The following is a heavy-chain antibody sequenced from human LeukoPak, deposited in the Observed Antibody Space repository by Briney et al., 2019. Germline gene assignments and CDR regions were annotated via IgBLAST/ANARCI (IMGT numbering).Heavy chain of an antibody. CDR1: GYSISSGYY. CDR2: IYHSGST. V-gene: IGHV4-38-2*02. D-gene: IGHD4-23*01. Sequence: SETLSLTCTVSGYSISSGYYWGWIRQPPGKGLEWIGSIYHSGSTYYNPSLKSRVTISVDTSKNQFSLKLSSVTAADTAVYYCARESGRDGPTLAGNSLLPNRWGQGTLVTVSS. CDR3: ARESGRDGPTLAGNSLLPNR. J-gene: IGHJ4*02.